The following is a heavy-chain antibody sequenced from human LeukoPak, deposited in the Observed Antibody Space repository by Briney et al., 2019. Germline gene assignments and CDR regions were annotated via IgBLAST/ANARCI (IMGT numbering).Heavy chain of an antibody. Sequence: GGSLRLSCVASGFAFKTQGMVWVRQPPGKGLEWVAIISYDENNKYYADSVEGRFTISRDNSKNTLYLQMNTLRAEDTAVYYCARDRWPFWSGYYNSEEYGMDVWGQGTTVTVSS. CDR1: GFAFKTQG. CDR3: ARDRWPFWSGYYNSEEYGMDV. J-gene: IGHJ6*02. CDR2: ISYDENNK. V-gene: IGHV3-30*03. D-gene: IGHD3-3*01.